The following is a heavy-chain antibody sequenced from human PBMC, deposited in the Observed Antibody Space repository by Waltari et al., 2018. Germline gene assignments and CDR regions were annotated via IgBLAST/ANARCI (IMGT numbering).Heavy chain of an antibody. J-gene: IGHJ2*01. CDR3: AKESVAAADHGRRNWYFDL. CDR2: ISGSGGST. CDR1: GFTFSSYA. Sequence: EVQLLESGGGLVQPGGSLRLSCAASGFTFSSYAMSWVRQAPGKGLEWVSAISGSGGSTYYADSVKGRFTISRDNSKNTLYLQMNSLRAEDTAVYYCAKESVAAADHGRRNWYFDLWGRGTLVTVSS. D-gene: IGHD6-13*01. V-gene: IGHV3-23*01.